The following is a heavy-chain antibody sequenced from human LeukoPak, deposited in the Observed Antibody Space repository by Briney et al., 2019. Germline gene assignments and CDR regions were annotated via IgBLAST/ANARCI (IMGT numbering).Heavy chain of an antibody. V-gene: IGHV4-59*01. CDR1: GGSISSYY. D-gene: IGHD6-6*01. Sequence: SETLSLTCTVSGGSISSYYWSWIRQPPGKGLEWIGYIYYSGSTNYNPSLKSRVTVSVDTSKNQFSLKLSSVTAADTAVYYCARDTYSSSSVYYYYYMDVWGKGTTVTVSS. CDR2: IYYSGST. J-gene: IGHJ6*03. CDR3: ARDTYSSSSVYYYYYMDV.